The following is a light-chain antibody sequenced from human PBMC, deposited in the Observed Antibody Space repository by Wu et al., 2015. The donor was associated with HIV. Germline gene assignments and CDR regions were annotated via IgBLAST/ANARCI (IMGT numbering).Light chain of an antibody. J-gene: IGKJ2*03. CDR3: QQRSNWRRS. CDR1: QSVSSY. CDR2: DAS. V-gene: IGKV3-11*01. Sequence: EIVLTQSPATLSLSPGERATLSCRASQSVSSYLAWYQQKPGQAPRLLIYDASNRATGIPARFSGSGSGTDFTLTISSLEPEDFAVYYCQQRSNWRRSFGQGTKAGDQT.